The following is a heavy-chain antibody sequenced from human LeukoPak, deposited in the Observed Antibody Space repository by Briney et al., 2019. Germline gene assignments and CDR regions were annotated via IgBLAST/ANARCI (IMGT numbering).Heavy chain of an antibody. V-gene: IGHV3-23*01. CDR2: ISDSGVNT. CDR1: EFTFPSYA. J-gene: IGHJ4*02. Sequence: PGGSLRLSCAASEFTFPSYAMSWVRQAPGKGLEWVSGISDSGVNTYYTDSVKGRFTISRDNSKNTLYLQMNSLRPEDAAVYYCAKGHFPLRDGYNFPDFDYWGQGTLVTVSS. D-gene: IGHD5-24*01. CDR3: AKGHFPLRDGYNFPDFDY.